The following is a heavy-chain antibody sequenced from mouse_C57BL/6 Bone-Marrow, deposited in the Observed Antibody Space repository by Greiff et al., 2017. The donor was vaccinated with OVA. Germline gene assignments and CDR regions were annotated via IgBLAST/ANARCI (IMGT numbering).Heavy chain of an antibody. J-gene: IGHJ3*01. D-gene: IGHD1-1*01. Sequence: DVQLVESGGGLVKPGGSLKLSCAASGFTFSDYGMHWVRQAPEKGLEWVAYLSSGSSTIYYADTVKGRFTISRDNAENTLFLQMTSLRSEDTAMYYCARPLITTVGFAYWGQGTLVTVSA. CDR1: GFTFSDYG. V-gene: IGHV5-17*01. CDR2: LSSGSSTI. CDR3: ARPLITTVGFAY.